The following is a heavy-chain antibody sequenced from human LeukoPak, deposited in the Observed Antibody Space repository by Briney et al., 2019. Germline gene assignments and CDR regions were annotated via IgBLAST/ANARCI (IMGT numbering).Heavy chain of an antibody. J-gene: IGHJ3*02. V-gene: IGHV3-21*01. CDR1: GFTFRTYS. Sequence: PGGSLRLSCAASGFTFRTYSMNWVRQAPGKSLEWVSTISSHSIYIYYADSVKGRFTISRDNAKNLLYLQMDSLRADDTAVYYCARDSGPADPEAFDIWGQGTMVTVSS. CDR3: ARDSGPADPEAFDI. D-gene: IGHD1-14*01. CDR2: ISSHSIYI.